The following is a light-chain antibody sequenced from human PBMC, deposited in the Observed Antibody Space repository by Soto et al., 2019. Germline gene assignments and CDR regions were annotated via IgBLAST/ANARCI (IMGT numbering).Light chain of an antibody. CDR2: DIS. CDR1: QDVTTN. Sequence: EISMTQFTATLSASPGGEATLSCRDAQDVTTNFAWYQLSRGQPPRLLIYDISTRASGVPARFSGSGYGTEFTLTISGLQSEDFAVYFCQQYNNWPFSFGPGTRLEIK. CDR3: QQYNNWPFS. V-gene: IGKV3-15*01. J-gene: IGKJ5*01.